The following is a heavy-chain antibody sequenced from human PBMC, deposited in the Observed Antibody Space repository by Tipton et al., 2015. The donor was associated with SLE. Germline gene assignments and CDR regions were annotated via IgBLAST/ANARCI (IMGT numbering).Heavy chain of an antibody. V-gene: IGHV3-11*04. D-gene: IGHD6-19*01. J-gene: IGHJ5*02. CDR1: GGSISSYY. CDR3: ARDSSGP. Sequence: LSLTCTVSGGSISSYYWSWIRQPPGKGLEWVSYISSSGSTIYYADSVKGRFTISRDNAKNSLYLQMNSLRAEDTAVYYCARDSSGPWAQGTLVPVSS. CDR2: ISSSGSTI.